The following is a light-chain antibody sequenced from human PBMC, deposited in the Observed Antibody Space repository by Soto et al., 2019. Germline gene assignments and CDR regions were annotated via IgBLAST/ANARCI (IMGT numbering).Light chain of an antibody. J-gene: IGKJ2*01. CDR3: QLYGTSPMFT. V-gene: IGKV3-20*01. CDR2: SAS. CDR1: QSVSSNS. Sequence: EIVLTQSPGTLSLSPGERATLSCRASQSVSSNSLAWYLQKPGQAPRLLIYSASSRGTGIPDRFSGSGSGTDFTLTISRLEPEDFAVYYCQLYGTSPMFTFGRGTRLEIK.